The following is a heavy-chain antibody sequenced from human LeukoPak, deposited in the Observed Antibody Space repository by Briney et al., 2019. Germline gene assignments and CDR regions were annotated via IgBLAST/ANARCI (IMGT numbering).Heavy chain of an antibody. CDR1: GYTFTDYY. D-gene: IGHD2-15*01. Sequence: AASVKVSCKASGYTFTDYYMHWVRQAPGQGLEWMGWINPNSGDTNHAQIFQGRVTLTRDTSISTACMELSSLRSDDSAVYYCAGEYCSGVTCRQGFDYWGQGTLVTVSS. CDR3: AGEYCSGVTCRQGFDY. CDR2: INPNSGDT. V-gene: IGHV1-2*02. J-gene: IGHJ4*02.